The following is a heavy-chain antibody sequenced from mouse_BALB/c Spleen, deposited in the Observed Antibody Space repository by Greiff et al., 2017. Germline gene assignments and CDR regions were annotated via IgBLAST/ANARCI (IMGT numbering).Heavy chain of an antibody. CDR3: ARDVGYYWYFDV. CDR1: GFTFSSYG. CDR2: INSNGGST. D-gene: IGHD2-2*01. V-gene: IGHV5-6-3*01. Sequence: EVQGVESGGGLVQPGGSLKLSCAASGFTFSSYGMSWVRQTPDKRLELVATINSNGGSTYYPDSVKGRFTISRDNAKNTLYLQMSSLKSEDTAMYYCARDVGYYWYFDVWGAGTTVTVSS. J-gene: IGHJ1*01.